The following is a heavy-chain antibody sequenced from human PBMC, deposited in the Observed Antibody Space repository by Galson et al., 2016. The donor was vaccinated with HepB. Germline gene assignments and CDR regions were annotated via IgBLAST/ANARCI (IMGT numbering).Heavy chain of an antibody. CDR3: AREDEKSDATAYHNVVDP. D-gene: IGHD3-16*01. Sequence: SVKVSCKASGFNFFSFSVHWVRQAPGQGLEWMGRIDPNGVTTTNTQKFQGRVTMTRDTFTSTAFMELSSLRFDDTAVYYCAREDEKSDATAYHNVVDPWAREPWSPSPQ. J-gene: IGHJ5*02. V-gene: IGHV1-46*01. CDR2: IDPNGVTT. CDR1: GFNFFSFS.